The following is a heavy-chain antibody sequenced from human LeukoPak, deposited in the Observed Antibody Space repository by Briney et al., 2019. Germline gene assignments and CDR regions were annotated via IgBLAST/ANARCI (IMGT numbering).Heavy chain of an antibody. Sequence: PSETLSLTCTVSGGSISSYYWSWIRQPPGKGLEWIGYIYYSGSTNYNPSLKSRVTMSVDTSKNQFSLKLSSVTAADTAVYYCARAPFEVPYFDYWGQGTLVTVSS. V-gene: IGHV4-59*12. CDR1: GGSISSYY. CDR2: IYYSGST. D-gene: IGHD1-1*01. CDR3: ARAPFEVPYFDY. J-gene: IGHJ4*02.